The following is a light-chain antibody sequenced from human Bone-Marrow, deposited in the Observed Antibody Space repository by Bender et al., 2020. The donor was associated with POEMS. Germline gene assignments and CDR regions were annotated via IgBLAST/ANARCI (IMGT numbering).Light chain of an antibody. J-gene: IGLJ3*02. V-gene: IGLV3-21*01. CDR1: NIGSKS. CDR2: YDT. CDR3: QVWGTSRAV. Sequence: SYVLTQPPSVSVAPGQTASITCGGDNIGSKSVHWYQQMPGQAPILIISYDTARPSGVPERFSGSNSENTATLTINRVEAGDEADYYCQVWGTSRAVFGGGTKLTVL.